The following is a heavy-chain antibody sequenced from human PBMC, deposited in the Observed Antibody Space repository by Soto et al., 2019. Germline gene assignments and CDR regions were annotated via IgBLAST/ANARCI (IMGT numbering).Heavy chain of an antibody. J-gene: IGHJ1*01. CDR3: VGTGTTDDF. CDR2: IFYSGDT. V-gene: IGHV4-30-4*01. CDR1: GASVNTGDHY. Sequence: VQLQGSGPGLVKPSQTLSLTCTVSGASVNTGDHYWSYIRQPPGKGLEWLGYIFYSGDTYYNPSLKSPATLSLTPSRNQFSLTLTSVTDADTAVYYCVGTGTTDDFWGQGTLVTVSS. D-gene: IGHD1-7*01.